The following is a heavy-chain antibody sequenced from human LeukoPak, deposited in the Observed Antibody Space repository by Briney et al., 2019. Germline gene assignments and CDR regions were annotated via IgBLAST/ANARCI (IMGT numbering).Heavy chain of an antibody. CDR2: INVYNGNT. Sequence: ASVKVSCKASGYTFTSYSINWVRQAPGQGLEWMGWINVYNGNTDYAQRLQGRVTMTTDTSTNTAYMVLMSLRSDDTAVYYCAREPSRGYRYFDYWGQGPLVPVSS. CDR1: GYTFTSYS. D-gene: IGHD3-22*01. V-gene: IGHV1-18*01. J-gene: IGHJ4*02. CDR3: AREPSRGYRYFDY.